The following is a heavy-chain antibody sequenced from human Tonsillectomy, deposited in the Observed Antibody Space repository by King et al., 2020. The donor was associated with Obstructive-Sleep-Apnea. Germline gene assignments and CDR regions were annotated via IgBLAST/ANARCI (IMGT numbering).Heavy chain of an antibody. D-gene: IGHD4-17*01. CDR3: ARDREFYGDYGADDAFDI. V-gene: IGHV4-31*03. CDR2: IYYSGST. Sequence: VQLQESGPGLVKPSQTLSLTCTVSGGSISSGGYYWRWIRQHPGKGLEWIGYIYYSGSTYYNPSLKSRVTISVDTSKNQFSLKLSSVTAADTAVYYCARDREFYGDYGADDAFDIWGQGTMVTVSS. J-gene: IGHJ3*02. CDR1: GGSISSGGYY.